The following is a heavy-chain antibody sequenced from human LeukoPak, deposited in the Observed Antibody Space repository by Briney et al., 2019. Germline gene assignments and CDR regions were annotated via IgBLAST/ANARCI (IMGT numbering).Heavy chain of an antibody. D-gene: IGHD6-19*01. CDR2: IHPNTGAI. CDR1: GYTFTGCY. V-gene: IGHV1-2*02. Sequence: ASVKVSCKPSGYTFTGCYLHWLRQAPGQGLELMGWIHPNTGAIMFAEKFRGRVTMTRDPSLSTGYMELRGLKSDDTAVYYCASDRVGSGWPRPYYFEFWGQGTPVTVSS. J-gene: IGHJ4*02. CDR3: ASDRVGSGWPRPYYFEF.